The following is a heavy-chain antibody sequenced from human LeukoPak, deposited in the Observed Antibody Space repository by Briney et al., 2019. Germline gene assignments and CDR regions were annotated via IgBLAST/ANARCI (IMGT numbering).Heavy chain of an antibody. Sequence: PWGSLRLSCAASGFTFSSYAMSWVRQAPGKGLEWVSTVSDTDRTYYADSVKGRFTISRHNSKNTLYLQMNSLRAEDTAVYYCARSHSDANFDYWGQGTLVTVSS. J-gene: IGHJ4*02. V-gene: IGHV3-23*01. CDR2: VSDTDRT. D-gene: IGHD2-21*02. CDR1: GFTFSSYA. CDR3: ARSHSDANFDY.